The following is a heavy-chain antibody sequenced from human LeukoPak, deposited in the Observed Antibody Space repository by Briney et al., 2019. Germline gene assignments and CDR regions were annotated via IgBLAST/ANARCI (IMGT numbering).Heavy chain of an antibody. Sequence: PSETLSLTCTVSGGSISSGNYDWRSIRQPAGKGLEWIGHIYTSGSTNYNPSLKSRVTISVDTSKNQFSLKLSSLTAADTAVYYCAREGYDSLWGQGTLVTVSS. CDR2: IYTSGST. D-gene: IGHD3-3*01. J-gene: IGHJ4*02. V-gene: IGHV4-61*09. CDR3: AREGYDSL. CDR1: GGSISSGNYD.